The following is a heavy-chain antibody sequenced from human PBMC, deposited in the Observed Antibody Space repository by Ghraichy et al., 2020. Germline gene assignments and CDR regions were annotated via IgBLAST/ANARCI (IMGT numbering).Heavy chain of an antibody. CDR1: GGSISSSAYY. Sequence: SETLSLTCTVSGGSISSSAYYWGWIRQPPGKGLEWIGNIYYSGSTYYNPSLKSRVTISVDTSKNQFSLKLSSVTAADTAMYYCARRTLGGWVPIDYWGQGTLVTVSS. J-gene: IGHJ4*02. CDR3: ARRTLGGWVPIDY. CDR2: IYYSGST. D-gene: IGHD2-2*01. V-gene: IGHV4-39*01.